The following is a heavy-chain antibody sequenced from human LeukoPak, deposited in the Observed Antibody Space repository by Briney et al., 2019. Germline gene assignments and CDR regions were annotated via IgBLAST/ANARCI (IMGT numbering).Heavy chain of an antibody. J-gene: IGHJ1*01. D-gene: IGHD1-1*01. Sequence: GESLKISCKSSGYSFTSYWISWVRQMPGKGLEWMGRIDPSDSYTNYSPSFQGHVTISADKSMTTASLQWTSLKASDTAMYYCARQLTGYAPQEWGQGTLVTVSS. V-gene: IGHV5-10-1*01. CDR3: ARQLTGYAPQE. CDR2: IDPSDSYT. CDR1: GYSFTSYW.